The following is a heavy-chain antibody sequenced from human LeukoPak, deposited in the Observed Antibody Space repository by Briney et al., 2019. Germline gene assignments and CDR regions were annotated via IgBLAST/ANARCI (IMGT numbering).Heavy chain of an antibody. J-gene: IGHJ5*02. CDR1: GGSISSSSYY. CDR3: ARETTVVTGSRFDP. D-gene: IGHD4-23*01. Sequence: PSETLSLTCTVSGGSISSSSYYWGWIRQPPGKGLEWIGSIYYSGIPCYNPSLKSRATIPVAPSKNQSSLKLSSVTAADTAVYYCARETTVVTGSRFDPWGQGTLVTVSS. V-gene: IGHV4-39*07. CDR2: IYYSGIP.